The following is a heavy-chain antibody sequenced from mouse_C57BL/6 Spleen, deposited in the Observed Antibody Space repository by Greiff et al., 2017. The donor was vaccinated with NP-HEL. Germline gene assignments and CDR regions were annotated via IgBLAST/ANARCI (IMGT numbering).Heavy chain of an antibody. D-gene: IGHD1-1*01. J-gene: IGHJ4*01. Sequence: EVKLVESGGGLVKPGGSLKLSCAASGFTFSDYGMHWVRQAPEKGLEWVAYISSGSSTIYYADTVKGRFTISRDNAKNTRFLQMTSLRSEDTAMYYWARGPDYYGSSYEAMDYWGQGTSVTVSS. CDR3: ARGPDYYGSSYEAMDY. CDR1: GFTFSDYG. V-gene: IGHV5-17*01. CDR2: ISSGSSTI.